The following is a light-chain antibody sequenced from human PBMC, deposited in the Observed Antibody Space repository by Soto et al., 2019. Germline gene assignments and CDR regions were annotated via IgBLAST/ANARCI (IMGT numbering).Light chain of an antibody. CDR2: DTS. CDR1: TGTVTSSHY. V-gene: IGLV7-46*01. CDR3: LFSFNGARV. J-gene: IGLJ2*01. Sequence: QAVVTQEPSVTVSPGGTVTLTCSSSTGTVTSSHYPYWFQQKPGQAPRTLIYDTSNRHSWTPARFSGSLLGGKAALTLSGTQPEDEAEYYCLFSFNGARVFGGGTKLTVL.